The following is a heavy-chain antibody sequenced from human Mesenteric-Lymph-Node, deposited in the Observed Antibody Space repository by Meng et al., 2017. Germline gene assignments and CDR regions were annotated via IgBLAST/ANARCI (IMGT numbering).Heavy chain of an antibody. Sequence: GESLKISCTASGFTFSTFSMNWVRQAPGQGLEWMGRINTNSGGTNYARNLQGRVTMTRDMSVSTAYMELSSLRSDDTAVYSCAREGSSGYYYFDYWGQGTLVTVSS. CDR2: INTNSGGT. V-gene: IGHV1-2*06. CDR1: GFTFSTFS. CDR3: AREGSSGYYYFDY. J-gene: IGHJ4*02. D-gene: IGHD3-22*01.